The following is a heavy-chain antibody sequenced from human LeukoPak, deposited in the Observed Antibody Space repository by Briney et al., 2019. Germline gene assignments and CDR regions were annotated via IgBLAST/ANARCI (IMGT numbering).Heavy chain of an antibody. V-gene: IGHV1-2*02. D-gene: IGHD5-24*01. CDR1: GYTFTGYY. CDR3: ARKIRDGYNLCIDY. Sequence: ASVKVSCKASGYTFTGYYMHWVRQAPGQGLEWMGWINPNSGGTNYAQKFQGRVTMTRDTSISTVYMELSSLRSEDTAVYYCARKIRDGYNLCIDYWGQGTLVTVSS. J-gene: IGHJ4*02. CDR2: INPNSGGT.